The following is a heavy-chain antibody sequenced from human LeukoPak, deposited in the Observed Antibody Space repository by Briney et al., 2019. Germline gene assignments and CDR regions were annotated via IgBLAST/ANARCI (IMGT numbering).Heavy chain of an antibody. D-gene: IGHD2-15*01. CDR3: ARRQVVAATRDAFDI. Sequence: SETLSLTCAVYGGSFSGYYWSWIRQPPGKGLEWIGEINHSGSTNYNPSLKSRVTISVDTSKNQFSLKLSSVTAADTAVYYCARRQVVAATRDAFDIWGQGTMVTVSS. CDR2: INHSGST. J-gene: IGHJ3*02. V-gene: IGHV4-34*01. CDR1: GGSFSGYY.